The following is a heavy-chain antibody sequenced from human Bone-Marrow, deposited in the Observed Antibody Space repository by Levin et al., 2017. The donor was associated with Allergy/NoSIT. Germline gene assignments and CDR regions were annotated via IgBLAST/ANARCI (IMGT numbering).Heavy chain of an antibody. Sequence: SVKVSCKASGGTFSSYTISWVRQAPGQGLEWMGRIIPILGIANYAQKFQGRVTITADKSTSTAYMELSSLRSEDTAVYYCDFHFAAADLKGWYFDLWGRGTLVTVSS. V-gene: IGHV1-69*02. CDR1: GGTFSSYT. J-gene: IGHJ2*01. D-gene: IGHD6-13*01. CDR3: DFHFAAADLKGWYFDL. CDR2: IIPILGIA.